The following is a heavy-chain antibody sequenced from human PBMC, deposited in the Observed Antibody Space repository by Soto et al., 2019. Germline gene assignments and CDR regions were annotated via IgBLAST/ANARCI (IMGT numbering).Heavy chain of an antibody. CDR1: GGTFSSYA. CDR2: IIPIFGTA. J-gene: IGHJ5*02. Sequence: ASVKVSCKASGGTFSSYAISWVRQAPGQGLEWMGGIIPIFGTANYAQKFQGRVTITADESTSTAYMELSSLRPEDTAVYYCASEKTTYYYDSSGYPTWGQGTLVTVSS. V-gene: IGHV1-69*13. CDR3: ASEKTTYYYDSSGYPT. D-gene: IGHD3-22*01.